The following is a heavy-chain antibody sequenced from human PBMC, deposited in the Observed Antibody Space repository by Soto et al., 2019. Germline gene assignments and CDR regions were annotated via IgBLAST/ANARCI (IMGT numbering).Heavy chain of an antibody. CDR1: GGSVSSGSYY. V-gene: IGHV4-61*01. D-gene: IGHD6-19*01. Sequence: SETLSLTCTVSGGSVSSGSYYWSWIRQPPGKGLEWIGYIYYSGSTNYNPSLKSRVTISVDTSKNQFSLKLSSVTAADTAVYYCARQQWLVHSWFDPWGQGTLVTVSS. J-gene: IGHJ5*02. CDR3: ARQQWLVHSWFDP. CDR2: IYYSGST.